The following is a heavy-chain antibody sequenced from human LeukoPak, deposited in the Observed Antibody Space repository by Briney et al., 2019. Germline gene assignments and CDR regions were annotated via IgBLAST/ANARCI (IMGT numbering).Heavy chain of an antibody. J-gene: IGHJ6*03. Sequence: SETLSLTCTVSGYSMSSGYYWDWVRQPPGKGLEWIGGIYYSGSTYYNPSLKSRVSISVDTSKNQFSLKLSSVAAADTAIYYCARRIYYYYYIDVWGKGTTVTVSS. CDR1: GYSMSSGYY. CDR3: ARRIYYYYYIDV. CDR2: IYYSGST. V-gene: IGHV4-38-2*02.